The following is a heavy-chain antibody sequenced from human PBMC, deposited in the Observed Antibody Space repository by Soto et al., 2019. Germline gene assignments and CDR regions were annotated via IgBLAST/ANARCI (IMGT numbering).Heavy chain of an antibody. V-gene: IGHV1-8*02. Sequence: ASVKVSCKASGYTFTSYDIHWVRQAPGQGLEWMGWINPSSGNTSYAQKFQGRVTMTRDTSTSTAYMELSSLRSEDTAVYYCARDLTLLRYFDRYNWFDPWGQGTLVTVSS. D-gene: IGHD3-9*01. CDR3: ARDLTLLRYFDRYNWFDP. J-gene: IGHJ5*02. CDR1: GYTFTSYD. CDR2: INPSSGNT.